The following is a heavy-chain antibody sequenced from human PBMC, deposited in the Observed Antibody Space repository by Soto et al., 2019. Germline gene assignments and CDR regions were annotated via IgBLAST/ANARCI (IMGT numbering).Heavy chain of an antibody. V-gene: IGHV3-30*18. CDR2: ISYDGSNK. Sequence: PGGSLRLSCAASGFTFSSYGMHWIRKAPGKGLEWVAVISYDGSNKYYADSVKGRFTISRDNSKNTLYLQMNSLRAEDTAVYYCAKEAPMVRGSFDYWGQGTLVTVSS. CDR1: GFTFSSYG. CDR3: AKEAPMVRGSFDY. D-gene: IGHD3-10*01. J-gene: IGHJ4*02.